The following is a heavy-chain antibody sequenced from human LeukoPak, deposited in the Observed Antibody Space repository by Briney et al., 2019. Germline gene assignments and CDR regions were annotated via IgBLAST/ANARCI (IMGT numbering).Heavy chain of an antibody. D-gene: IGHD3-16*01. CDR2: ITYTGST. CDR3: ARHYGP. CDR1: GGSISNYY. Sequence: SETLSLTCTVSGGSISNYYWTWIRQPPGKGLEWIGYITYTGSTDSNPSLKSRVTISADTSKDQFSLKLIAVTAADTAMYYCARHYGPWGQGTLVAVSS. J-gene: IGHJ5*02. V-gene: IGHV4-59*01.